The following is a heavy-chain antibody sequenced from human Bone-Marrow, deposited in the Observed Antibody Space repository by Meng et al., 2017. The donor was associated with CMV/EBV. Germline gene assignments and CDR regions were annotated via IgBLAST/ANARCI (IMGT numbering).Heavy chain of an antibody. Sequence: GESLKISCAASGFTFSSYEMNWVRQAPGKGLEWVSYISSSGSTIYYADSVKGRFTISRDNAKNSLYLQMNCLRAEDTAVYYCARGGSGWHTTYYYYGMDVWGQGTTVTVSS. D-gene: IGHD6-19*01. CDR3: ARGGSGWHTTYYYYGMDV. J-gene: IGHJ6*02. CDR1: GFTFSSYE. V-gene: IGHV3-48*03. CDR2: ISSSGSTI.